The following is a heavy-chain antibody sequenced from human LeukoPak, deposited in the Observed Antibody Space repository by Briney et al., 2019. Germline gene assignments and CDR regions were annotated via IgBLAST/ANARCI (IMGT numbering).Heavy chain of an antibody. J-gene: IGHJ4*02. V-gene: IGHV5-51*01. Sequence: HGESLKISCKGSGYSFTSYWIGWVRQMPGKGLEWMGIIYPGDSDTRYSPSFQGQVTISADKSISTAYLQWSSLKASDTAMYYCARRRRSYDFWSGYNSGYYFDYWGQGTLVTVSS. CDR3: ARRRRSYDFWSGYNSGYYFDY. D-gene: IGHD3-3*01. CDR2: IYPGDSDT. CDR1: GYSFTSYW.